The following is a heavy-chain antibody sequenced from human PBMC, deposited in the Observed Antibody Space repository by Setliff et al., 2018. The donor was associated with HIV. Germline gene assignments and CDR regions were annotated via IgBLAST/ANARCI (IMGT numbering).Heavy chain of an antibody. CDR3: ARGSSGWPHNINGAGFTGLDY. V-gene: IGHV1-69*10. CDR2: IIPILGIA. Sequence: SVKVSCKASGGTFSSYAISWVRQAPGQGLEWMGGIIPILGIANYAQKFQGRVTITTDESTSTAYMELSSLRSEDTAVYYCARGSSGWPHNINGAGFTGLDYWGQGTLVTVSS. D-gene: IGHD6-19*01. CDR1: GGTFSSYA. J-gene: IGHJ4*02.